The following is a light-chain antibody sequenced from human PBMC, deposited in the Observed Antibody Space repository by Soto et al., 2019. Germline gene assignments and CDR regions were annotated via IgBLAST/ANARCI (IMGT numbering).Light chain of an antibody. J-gene: IGKJ1*01. Sequence: DIQMTQSPSSLSASVGDRVTITCRASQAISNYLAWYQQRPGQVPRLMIYDASTLQSGVPSRFSGSRSGTDFTLTITNLQPADVATYYCQKYYSFPQTFGQGTKVEIK. V-gene: IGKV1-27*01. CDR2: DAS. CDR3: QKYYSFPQT. CDR1: QAISNY.